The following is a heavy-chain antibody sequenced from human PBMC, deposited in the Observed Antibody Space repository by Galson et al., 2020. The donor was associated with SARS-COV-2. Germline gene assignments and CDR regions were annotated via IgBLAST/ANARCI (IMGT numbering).Heavy chain of an antibody. D-gene: IGHD6-19*01. Sequence: SVKVSCKASGGTFSSYAISWVRQAPGQGLEWMGGIITIFGTANYAQKFQGRVTITADESTSTAYMELSSLRSEDTAVYYCARDSGYSSGGTMQTDYWGQGTLVTVSS. J-gene: IGHJ4*02. CDR1: GGTFSSYA. CDR2: IITIFGTA. V-gene: IGHV1-69*13. CDR3: ARDSGYSSGGTMQTDY.